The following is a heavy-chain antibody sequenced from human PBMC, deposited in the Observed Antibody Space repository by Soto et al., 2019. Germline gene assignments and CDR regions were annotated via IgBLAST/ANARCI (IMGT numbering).Heavy chain of an antibody. D-gene: IGHD6-19*01. CDR3: AKDLGIAVAGPLLYFDY. Sequence: PGGSLRLSCAASGFTFSSYAMSWVRQAPGKGLEWVSAISGSGGSTYYADSVKGRFTISRDNSKNTLYLQMNSLRAEDTAVYYCAKDLGIAVAGPLLYFDYWGQGTLVTVSS. CDR2: ISGSGGST. V-gene: IGHV3-23*01. J-gene: IGHJ4*02. CDR1: GFTFSSYA.